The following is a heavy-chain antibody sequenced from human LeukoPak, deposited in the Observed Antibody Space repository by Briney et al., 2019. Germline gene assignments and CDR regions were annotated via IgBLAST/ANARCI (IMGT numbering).Heavy chain of an antibody. V-gene: IGHV4-59*01. CDR1: GGSISSYY. J-gene: IGHJ4*02. CDR2: IYYSGST. Sequence: SETLSLTCTVSGGSISSYYWSWIRQPPGKGLEWIGYIYYSGSTNYNPSLKSQVTISVDTSNNQFSLKLSAVTAADTAVYYCAGVRYSSSWALFDYWGQGTLVTVSS. CDR3: AGVRYSSSWALFDY. D-gene: IGHD6-13*01.